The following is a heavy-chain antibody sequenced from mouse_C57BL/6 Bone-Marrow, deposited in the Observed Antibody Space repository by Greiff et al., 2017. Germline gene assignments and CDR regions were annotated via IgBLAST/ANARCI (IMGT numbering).Heavy chain of an antibody. D-gene: IGHD1-1*01. CDR1: GFNIKDDY. Sequence: EVQGVESGAELVRPGASVKLSCTASGFNIKDDYMHWVKQRPEQGLEWIGLIDPENGGTEYASKFQGKGTLTADTSSNTAYLQLSSLTAEDTAVYYCTTILRSYLDYWGQGTTLTVSS. J-gene: IGHJ2*01. CDR2: IDPENGGT. CDR3: TTILRSYLDY. V-gene: IGHV14-4*01.